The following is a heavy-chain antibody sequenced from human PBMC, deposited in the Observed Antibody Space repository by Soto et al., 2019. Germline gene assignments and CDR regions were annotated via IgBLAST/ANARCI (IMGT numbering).Heavy chain of an antibody. Sequence: QVQLVESGGGVVQPGRSLRLSCAASGFTFSSYAMHWVRQAPGKGLEWVAVISYDGRNKYYADSVKGRFTISRDNSKNTLYLQMNSLRAEDTAVYYCARGGYYDSSGYYYSRGQGTLVTVSS. D-gene: IGHD3-22*01. V-gene: IGHV3-30*04. J-gene: IGHJ5*01. CDR2: ISYDGRNK. CDR1: GFTFSSYA. CDR3: ARGGYYDSSGYYYS.